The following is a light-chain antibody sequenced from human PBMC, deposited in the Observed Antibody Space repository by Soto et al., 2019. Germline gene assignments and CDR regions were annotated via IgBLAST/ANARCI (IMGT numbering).Light chain of an antibody. V-gene: IGLV2-8*01. CDR3: SSYAGSNNFGV. CDR1: SSDVGGYNY. CDR2: EVS. J-gene: IGLJ2*01. Sequence: QSALTQPPSASGSPGQSVTISCTGTSSDVGGYNYVSWYQQHPGKAPKLMIYEVSKRPSGVPDRFSGSTSGNTVSLTVSGLQAEDEADYYCSSYAGSNNFGVFGGGTKLTVL.